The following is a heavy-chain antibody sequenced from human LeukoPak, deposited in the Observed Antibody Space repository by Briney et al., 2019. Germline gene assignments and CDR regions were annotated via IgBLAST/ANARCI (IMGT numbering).Heavy chain of an antibody. V-gene: IGHV3-30-3*01. D-gene: IGHD5/OR15-5a*01. J-gene: IGHJ6*03. Sequence: GGSLRLSCAASGFTFSSYAMHWVRQAPGKGLEWVAVISYDGSNKYYADSVKGRFTISRDNSKNTLYLQMNSLRAEDTAVYYCARGQCRNYYYYYMDVWGKGTTVTVSS. CDR1: GFTFSSYA. CDR2: ISYDGSNK. CDR3: ARGQCRNYYYYYMDV.